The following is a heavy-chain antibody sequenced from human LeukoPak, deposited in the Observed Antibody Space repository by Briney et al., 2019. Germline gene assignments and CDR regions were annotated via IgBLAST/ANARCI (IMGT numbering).Heavy chain of an antibody. D-gene: IGHD6-13*01. V-gene: IGHV3-21*01. J-gene: IGHJ6*03. CDR3: ARDRGYSRSWDMDV. CDR2: ISSSSSYI. Sequence: GGSLRLSCAASGFTFSSYSMNWVRQAPGKGLEWVSSISSSSSYIYYADSVKGRFTISRDNAKNSLYLQMISLRAEDTAVYYCARDRGYSRSWDMDVWGKGTTVTVSS. CDR1: GFTFSSYS.